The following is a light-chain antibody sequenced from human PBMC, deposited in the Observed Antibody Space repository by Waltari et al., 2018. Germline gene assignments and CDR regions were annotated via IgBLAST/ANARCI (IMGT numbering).Light chain of an antibody. V-gene: IGKV4-1*01. Sequence: DIVMTQSPDSLTVSLGERATINCKSSQSILYSSNNLNYLAWYQQRPGQPPKLRIYGASTRESWVPERCSGSGSGTDFTLTISSLQAEAVAVYYCQQYYGSPPWTFGQGTKVEIK. J-gene: IGKJ1*01. CDR1: QSILYSSNNLNY. CDR2: GAS. CDR3: QQYYGSPPWT.